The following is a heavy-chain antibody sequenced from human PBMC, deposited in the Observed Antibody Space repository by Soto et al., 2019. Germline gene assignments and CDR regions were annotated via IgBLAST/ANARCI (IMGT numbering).Heavy chain of an antibody. CDR3: ARDGGSGSHYYYGMDV. CDR2: IYYSGST. V-gene: IGHV4-30-4*01. D-gene: IGHD3-10*01. CDR1: GGSISRSDYF. Sequence: SETLSLTCTVSGGSISRSDYFWSWIRQPPGKGLEWIGYIYYSGSTYYNPSLKGRVTISVDTSKNQFSLKLSSVTAADTAVYYCARDGGSGSHYYYGMDVGGQGATVTVSS. J-gene: IGHJ6*02.